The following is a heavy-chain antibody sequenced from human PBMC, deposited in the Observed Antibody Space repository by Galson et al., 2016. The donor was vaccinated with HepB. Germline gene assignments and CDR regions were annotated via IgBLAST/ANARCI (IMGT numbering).Heavy chain of an antibody. CDR3: ARDDDSWRY. Sequence: SLRLSCAASGLTFSRYWMHWVRQAPGKGLAWVSRINGDGSETYYVDSVKGRFTISRDNAKNSLYLQMSSLTAEDTAVYYCARDDDSWRYWGQGTLVTVSS. V-gene: IGHV3-7*01. CDR1: GLTFSRYW. J-gene: IGHJ4*02. CDR2: INGDGSET. D-gene: IGHD3-16*01.